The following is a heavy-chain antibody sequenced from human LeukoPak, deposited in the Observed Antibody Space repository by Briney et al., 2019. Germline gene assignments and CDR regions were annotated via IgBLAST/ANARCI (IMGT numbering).Heavy chain of an antibody. D-gene: IGHD4-23*01. Sequence: GGSLRLSCAASGFTFRSYAMSWVRQAPGKGLEWVSAIGGSGDSTYYADSVKGRFTISRDNSKNTLYLQMNSLRAEDTAVYYCARDYGGSSPFDYWGQGTLVTVSS. CDR2: IGGSGDST. J-gene: IGHJ4*02. CDR3: ARDYGGSSPFDY. V-gene: IGHV3-23*01. CDR1: GFTFRSYA.